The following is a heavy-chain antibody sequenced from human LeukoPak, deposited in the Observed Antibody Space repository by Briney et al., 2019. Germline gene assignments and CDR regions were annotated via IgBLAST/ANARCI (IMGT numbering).Heavy chain of an antibody. CDR1: GFTVSSNF. CDR3: ASYFGRS. Sequence: GGSLRLSCAAAGFTVSSNFMMWVRQAPGKGLEWVSFIYSDGSTYYTDSVKGRFTISRDTFRNTLYFQMNNLRAEDTAIYYCASYFGRSWGQGTLVTVSS. CDR2: IYSDGST. V-gene: IGHV3-53*01. J-gene: IGHJ5*02. D-gene: IGHD3-10*01.